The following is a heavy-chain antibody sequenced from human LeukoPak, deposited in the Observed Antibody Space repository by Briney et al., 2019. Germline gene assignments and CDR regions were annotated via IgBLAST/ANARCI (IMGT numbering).Heavy chain of an antibody. CDR1: GGSFSGYY. J-gene: IGHJ6*03. CDR2: INHSGST. CDR3: ARGLRYSYGLGEYYYYMDV. D-gene: IGHD5-18*01. Sequence: SETLSLTCAVYGGSFSGYYWSWIRQPPGKGLESIGEINHSGSTNYNPSLKSRVTISVDTSKNQFSLKLSSVTAADTAVYYCARGLRYSYGLGEYYYYMDVWGKGTTVTVSS. V-gene: IGHV4-34*01.